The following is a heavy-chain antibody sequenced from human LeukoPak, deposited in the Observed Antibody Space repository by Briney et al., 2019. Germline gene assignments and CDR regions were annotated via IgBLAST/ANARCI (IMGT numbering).Heavy chain of an antibody. D-gene: IGHD3-10*01. Sequence: PGGSLRLSCAASGFTFSSYSMNWVRQAPGKGLEWVSSISSSSSYIYYADSVKGRFTISRDNAKNSLYLQMNSLRAEDTAVYYCARDVGSGSYYNYYYYYYMDVWGKGTTVTTSS. CDR3: ARDVGSGSYYNYYYYYYMDV. J-gene: IGHJ6*03. V-gene: IGHV3-21*01. CDR1: GFTFSSYS. CDR2: ISSSSSYI.